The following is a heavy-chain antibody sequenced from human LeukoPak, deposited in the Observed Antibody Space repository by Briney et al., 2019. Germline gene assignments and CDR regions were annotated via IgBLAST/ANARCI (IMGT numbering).Heavy chain of an antibody. V-gene: IGHV3-23*01. D-gene: IGHD6-19*01. CDR2: ISDNGGTA. CDR3: AKRGPVTGTKYFDY. J-gene: IGHJ4*02. CDR1: QFIFSTYA. Sequence: PGGSLRLSCAASQFIFSTYAMSWVRQAPGKGLEWVSGISDNGGTAYYADSVKGRLTISRDNSKNTLYLQMNSLRVEDTAVYYCAKRGPVTGTKYFDYWGQGTLVTVSS.